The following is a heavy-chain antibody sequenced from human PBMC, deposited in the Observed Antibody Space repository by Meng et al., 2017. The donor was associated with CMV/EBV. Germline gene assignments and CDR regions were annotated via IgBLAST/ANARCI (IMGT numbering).Heavy chain of an antibody. CDR1: GGNFSSYA. D-gene: IGHD5-24*01. J-gene: IGHJ4*02. V-gene: IGHV1-69*01. Sequence: GQSGCEVKKPGSSVKVACKASGGNFSSYAISWVRQAPGQGLEWMGGIIPIFGTANYAQKFQGRVTITADESTSTAYMELSSLRSEDTAVYYCARMPRDGYNYIDYWGQGTLVTVSS. CDR2: IIPIFGTA. CDR3: ARMPRDGYNYIDY.